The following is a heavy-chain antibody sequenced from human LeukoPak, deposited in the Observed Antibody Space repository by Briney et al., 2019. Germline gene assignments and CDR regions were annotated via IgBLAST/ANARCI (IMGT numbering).Heavy chain of an antibody. CDR1: GYTFTSYD. V-gene: IGHV1-8*01. CDR2: MNPNSGNT. Sequence: ASVKVSCKASGYTFTSYDINWVRQATGQGLEWMGWMNPNSGNTGYAQKFQGRVTMTRNTSISTAYMELSSLRSADTAVYYCARDSSSWDLYYYYMDVWGKGTTVTVSS. J-gene: IGHJ6*03. D-gene: IGHD6-13*01. CDR3: ARDSSSWDLYYYYMDV.